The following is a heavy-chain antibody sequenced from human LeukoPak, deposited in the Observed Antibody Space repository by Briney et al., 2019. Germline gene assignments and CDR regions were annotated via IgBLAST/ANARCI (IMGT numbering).Heavy chain of an antibody. CDR1: GGSFTSHY. CDR2: YSGST. J-gene: IGHJ4*02. Sequence: SETLSFTCTVSGGSFTSHYWSWIRQPPGKGLEWIGYYSGSTNYNPSLKSRATILADTSKNQFSLKLTSVTAADTAVYYCARDRYFDNWGQGILVTVSS. CDR3: ARDRYFDN. V-gene: IGHV4-59*11.